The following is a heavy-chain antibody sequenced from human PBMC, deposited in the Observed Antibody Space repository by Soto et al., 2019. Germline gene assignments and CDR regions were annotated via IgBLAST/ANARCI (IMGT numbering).Heavy chain of an antibody. CDR2: ISSSSSYI. Sequence: QVHLVESGGGLVKPGGSLRLSCAASGFTFSDSYMNWIRQSPGKGLEWLSYISSSSSYISYADSVKGRFTISRDNAKNSLYLQMDSLRAEDTAVYYCARDRSRSDGYNYVPFDYWGQGTLVTVSS. CDR1: GFTFSDSY. V-gene: IGHV3-11*05. D-gene: IGHD5-12*01. J-gene: IGHJ4*02. CDR3: ARDRSRSDGYNYVPFDY.